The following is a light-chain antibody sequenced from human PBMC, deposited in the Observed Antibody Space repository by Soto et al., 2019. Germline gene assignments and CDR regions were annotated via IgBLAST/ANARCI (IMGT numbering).Light chain of an antibody. Sequence: DIQMTQSPSSLSASVGDRVTITCRASQSISSYLNWYQQKQGKAPKLLIYASSSLQSGVPSGFSGSGSGSDFTLTISSLQPEDFATYYCQQSYSTPWTFGQGTKVEIK. CDR3: QQSYSTPWT. V-gene: IGKV1-39*01. CDR1: QSISSY. CDR2: ASS. J-gene: IGKJ1*01.